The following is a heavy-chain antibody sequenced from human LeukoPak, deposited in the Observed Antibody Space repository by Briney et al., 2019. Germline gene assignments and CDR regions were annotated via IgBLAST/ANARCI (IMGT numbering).Heavy chain of an antibody. J-gene: IGHJ4*02. D-gene: IGHD3/OR15-3a*01. CDR1: GYIFTSYD. Sequence: ASVKVSCKASGYIFTSYDINWVRQATGQGLEWMGWMNPNSGNTGYAQKFQGRVTMTRNTSISTAYMELSSLRSEDTAVYYCARGKRTIFGLGISYYFDYWGQGTLVTVSS. CDR3: ARGKRTIFGLGISYYFDY. CDR2: MNPNSGNT. V-gene: IGHV1-8*01.